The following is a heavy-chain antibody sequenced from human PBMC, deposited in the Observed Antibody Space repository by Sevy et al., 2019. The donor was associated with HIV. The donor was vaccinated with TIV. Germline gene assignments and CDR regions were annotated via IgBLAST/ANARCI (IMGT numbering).Heavy chain of an antibody. D-gene: IGHD3-22*01. V-gene: IGHV3-30*18. Sequence: GGSLRLSCAASGFSFRNFGMHWVRQAPGKGLEWLALISFDGDTKYYGDSVKGRFTISRDNSKNTLYLQMNSLRVEDTAVYYRAKRGGHDTSGYVSYYYYGMDVWGQGTTVTVSS. CDR3: AKRGGHDTSGYVSYYYYGMDV. CDR2: ISFDGDTK. CDR1: GFSFRNFG. J-gene: IGHJ6*02.